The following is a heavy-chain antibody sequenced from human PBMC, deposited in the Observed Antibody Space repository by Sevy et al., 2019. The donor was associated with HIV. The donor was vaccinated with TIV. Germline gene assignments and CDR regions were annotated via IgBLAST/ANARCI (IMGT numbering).Heavy chain of an antibody. CDR3: ARKYYDILTGYYRFDP. CDR2: IYPGDSDT. J-gene: IGHJ5*02. CDR1: GYSLTTYG. D-gene: IGHD3-9*01. V-gene: IGHV5-51*01. Sequence: GESLKISCKGSGYSLTTYGIAWVRQMPGKALEWMGIIYPGDSDTRYSPSFQGQVTISADKSISTAYLQWSSLKASDTAMYYCARKYYDILTGYYRFDPWGQGTLVTVSS.